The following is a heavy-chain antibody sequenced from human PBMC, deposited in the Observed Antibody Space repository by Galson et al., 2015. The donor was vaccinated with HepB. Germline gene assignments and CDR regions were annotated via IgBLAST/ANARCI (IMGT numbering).Heavy chain of an antibody. CDR1: GYTFTSYG. CDR2: ISAYNGNT. D-gene: IGHD3-3*01. Sequence: SVKVSCKASGYTFTSYGISWVRQAPGQGLEWMGWISAYNGNTNYAQKLQGRVTMTTDTSTSTAYMELRSLRSDDTAVYYCARGVYYDFWSGYYNNWFDPWGQGTLVTVSS. CDR3: ARGVYYDFWSGYYNNWFDP. J-gene: IGHJ5*02. V-gene: IGHV1-18*01.